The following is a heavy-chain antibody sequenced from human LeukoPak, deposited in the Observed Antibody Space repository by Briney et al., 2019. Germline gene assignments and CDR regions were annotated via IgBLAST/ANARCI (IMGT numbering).Heavy chain of an antibody. CDR1: RFPFSDYS. Sequence: PGGSLPLSCAASRFPFSDYSMNWVRQAPGKGLERVSYISSSSSTMFDADSVKGRFTISRDNAKNSRYLQMESLRADDMAVYYCARDFHYCSGGSCSWDDAFDIWGQGTMVTVSS. D-gene: IGHD2-15*01. V-gene: IGHV3-48*01. CDR2: ISSSSSTM. CDR3: ARDFHYCSGGSCSWDDAFDI. J-gene: IGHJ3*02.